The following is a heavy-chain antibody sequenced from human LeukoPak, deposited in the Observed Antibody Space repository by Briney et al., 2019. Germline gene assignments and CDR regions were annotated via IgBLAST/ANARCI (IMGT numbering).Heavy chain of an antibody. Sequence: SETLSLTCTVSGGSISSSSYYWGWIRQPPGKGLEWIGSIYYSGSTNYNPSLKSRVTISVDTSKNQFSLKLSSVTAADTAVYYCARTRRVAVRFDYWGQGTLVTVSS. CDR2: IYYSGST. CDR3: ARTRRVAVRFDY. V-gene: IGHV4-39*07. J-gene: IGHJ4*02. D-gene: IGHD2-2*01. CDR1: GGSISSSSYY.